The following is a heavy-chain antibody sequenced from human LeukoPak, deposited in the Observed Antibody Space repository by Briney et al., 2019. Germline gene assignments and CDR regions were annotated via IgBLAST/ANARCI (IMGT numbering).Heavy chain of an antibody. J-gene: IGHJ3*02. CDR3: ARDGPGRYSSSWHGGAFDI. V-gene: IGHV3-48*03. CDR1: EFTFTSYE. CDR2: ISSSGNTI. D-gene: IGHD6-13*01. Sequence: PGGSLRLSCAASEFTFTSYELNWVRQAPGKGLEWVSYISSSGNTISYADSVKGRFTFSRDNSKNTLYLQMNSLRVDDTAVYYCARDGPGRYSSSWHGGAFDIWGQGTMVTVSS.